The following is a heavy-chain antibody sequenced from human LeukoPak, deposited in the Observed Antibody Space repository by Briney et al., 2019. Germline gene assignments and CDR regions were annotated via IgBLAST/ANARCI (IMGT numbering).Heavy chain of an antibody. CDR3: ARVSSYCSGGSCYSFRFDP. D-gene: IGHD2-15*01. CDR1: GGTFISYA. J-gene: IGHJ5*02. Sequence: ASVKVSCKASGGTFISYAISWVRQAPGQGLEWMGGIIPIFGTANYAQKFQGRVTITADESTSTAYMELSSLRSEDTAVYYCARVSSYCSGGSCYSFRFDPWGQGTLVTVSS. CDR2: IIPIFGTA. V-gene: IGHV1-69*13.